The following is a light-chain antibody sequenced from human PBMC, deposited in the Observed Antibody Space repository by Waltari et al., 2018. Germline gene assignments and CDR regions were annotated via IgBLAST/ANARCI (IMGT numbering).Light chain of an antibody. V-gene: IGLV1-44*01. Sequence: QSVLTQPPSASGTPGQRVTIPCSGSASNIGGNLVNCDQQPPGKAPKLPIYRSDQRPSGVPDRFSASKTGTSASLAISGLQSEDEADYFCASWDDSLNGHWVFGGGTKVTVL. CDR2: RSD. J-gene: IGLJ3*02. CDR3: ASWDDSLNGHWV. CDR1: ASNIGGNL.